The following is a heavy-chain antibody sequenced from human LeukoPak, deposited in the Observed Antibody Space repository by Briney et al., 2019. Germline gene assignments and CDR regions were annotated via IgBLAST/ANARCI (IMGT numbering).Heavy chain of an antibody. CDR3: ARVRTVTGGYFDY. D-gene: IGHD1-14*01. J-gene: IGHJ4*02. V-gene: IGHV3-30*03. CDR1: GFTFSGYG. Sequence: GGSLRLSCSASGFTFSGYGMHWVRQAPGKGLEWVAVISYDGSNKYYADSVKGRFTISRDNSKNTLYLQMNSLRAEDTAVYYCARVRTVTGGYFDYWGQGTLVTVSS. CDR2: ISYDGSNK.